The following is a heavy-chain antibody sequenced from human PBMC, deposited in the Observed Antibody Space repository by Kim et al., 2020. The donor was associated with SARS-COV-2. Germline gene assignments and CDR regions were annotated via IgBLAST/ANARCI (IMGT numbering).Heavy chain of an antibody. V-gene: IGHV1-69*13. CDR1: GGTFSSYA. D-gene: IGHD5-12*01. Sequence: SVKVSCKASGGTFSSYAISWVRQAPGQGLEWMGGIIPIFGTANYAQKFQGRVTITADESTSTAYMELSSLRSEDTAVYYCARGEEMATMAFDYWGQGTLVTVSS. CDR3: ARGEEMATMAFDY. CDR2: IIPIFGTA. J-gene: IGHJ4*02.